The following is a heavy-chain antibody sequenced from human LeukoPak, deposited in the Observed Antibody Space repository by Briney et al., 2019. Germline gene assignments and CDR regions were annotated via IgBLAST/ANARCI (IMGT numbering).Heavy chain of an antibody. J-gene: IGHJ1*01. D-gene: IGHD3-22*01. Sequence: KPSETLSLTCTVSGGSISSYYWSWIRQPPGKGLEWIGYIYYSGSTNYNPSLKRRVTISVDTSKNQFSLKLSSVTAADTAVYYCARSEMYYYESSGYYPKYFQHWSQGTLVTASS. V-gene: IGHV4-59*01. CDR3: ARSEMYYYESSGYYPKYFQH. CDR1: GGSISSYY. CDR2: IYYSGST.